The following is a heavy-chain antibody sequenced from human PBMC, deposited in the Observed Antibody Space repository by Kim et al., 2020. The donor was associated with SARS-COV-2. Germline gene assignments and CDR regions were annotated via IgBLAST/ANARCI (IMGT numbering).Heavy chain of an antibody. J-gene: IGHJ4*02. V-gene: IGHV4-39*01. Sequence: SETLSLTCTVSGGSISSSSYYWGWIRQPPGKGLEWIGSIYYSGSTYYNPSLKSRVSISVDTSKNQFSLKLSSVTAADTAVYYCARLVGATGRFDYWGQGTLVTVSS. CDR1: GGSISSSSYY. CDR2: IYYSGST. CDR3: ARLVGATGRFDY. D-gene: IGHD1-26*01.